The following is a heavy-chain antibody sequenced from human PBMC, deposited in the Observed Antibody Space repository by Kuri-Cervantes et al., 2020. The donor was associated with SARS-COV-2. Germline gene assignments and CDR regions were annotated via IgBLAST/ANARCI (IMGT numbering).Heavy chain of an antibody. CDR3: ARSPGIAAAGTNWFDP. Sequence: SCTVSGGSISGNSWTWIRQPPGKGLEWIGYIYHSGSTYYNPSLKSRVTISVDRSKNQFSLKLSSVTAADTAVYYCARSPGIAAAGTNWFDPWGQGTLVTVSS. CDR2: IYHSGST. D-gene: IGHD6-13*01. V-gene: IGHV4-30-2*01. J-gene: IGHJ5*02. CDR1: GGSISGNS.